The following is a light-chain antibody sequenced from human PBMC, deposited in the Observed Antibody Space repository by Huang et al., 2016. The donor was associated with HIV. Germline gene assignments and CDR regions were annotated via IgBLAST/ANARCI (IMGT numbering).Light chain of an antibody. Sequence: EILMMQSPATLAVSPGESVSLSCRASQIVNTDIAWYQQKPGQAPRLLIYGASTRATGIPARFNGSGSETDFTLTISSLQSEDFAIYYCQQYYNWPPLTFGGGTKVEI. CDR1: QIVNTD. V-gene: IGKV3-15*01. J-gene: IGKJ4*01. CDR2: GAS. CDR3: QQYYNWPPLT.